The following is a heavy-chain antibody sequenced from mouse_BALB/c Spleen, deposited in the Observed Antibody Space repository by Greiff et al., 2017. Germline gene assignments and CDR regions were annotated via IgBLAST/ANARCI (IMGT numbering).Heavy chain of an antibody. D-gene: IGHD2-14*01. Sequence: EVMLVESGGGLVKPGGSLKLSCAASGFTFSDYYMYWVRQTPEKRLEWVATISDGGSYTYYPDSVKGRFTISRDNAKNNLYLQMSSLKSEDTAMYYCARESLGTVDYWGQGTTLTVSS. CDR3: ARESLGTVDY. J-gene: IGHJ2*01. CDR2: ISDGGSYT. CDR1: GFTFSDYY. V-gene: IGHV5-4*02.